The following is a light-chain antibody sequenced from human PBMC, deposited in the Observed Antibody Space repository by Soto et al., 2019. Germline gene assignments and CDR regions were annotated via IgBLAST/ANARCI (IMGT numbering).Light chain of an antibody. CDR3: CSYTSSTTYV. CDR2: EVT. J-gene: IGLJ1*01. Sequence: QSVLTQPASVSGSPGQSITISCTGTSRDVGGYNFVSWYQQRPGKAPTFMIFEVTNRPSGISDRFSGSKSGNTASLTISGLQAEDEADYYCCSYTSSTTYVFGTGTKVTVL. V-gene: IGLV2-14*01. CDR1: SRDVGGYNF.